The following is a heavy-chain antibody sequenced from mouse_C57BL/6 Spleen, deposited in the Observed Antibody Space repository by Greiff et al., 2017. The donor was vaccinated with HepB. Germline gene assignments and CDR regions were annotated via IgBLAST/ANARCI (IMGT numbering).Heavy chain of an antibody. Sequence: EVQLQESGPGLVKPSQSLSLTGSVTGYSITSGYYWNWIRQFPGNKLEWMGYISYDGSNNYNPSLKNRISITRDTSKNQFFLKLNSVTTEDTATYYCARAGVTVVAYYYAMDYWGQGTSVTVSS. V-gene: IGHV3-6*01. CDR3: ARAGVTVVAYYYAMDY. CDR2: ISYDGSN. CDR1: GYSITSGYY. J-gene: IGHJ4*01. D-gene: IGHD1-1*01.